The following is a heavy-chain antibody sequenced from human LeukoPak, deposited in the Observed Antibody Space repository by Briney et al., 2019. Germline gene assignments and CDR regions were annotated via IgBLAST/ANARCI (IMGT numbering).Heavy chain of an antibody. Sequence: GGSLRLSCAASGFTFSSYGMHWVRQAPGKGLEWVAVISYDGSNKYYADSVKGRFTISRDNSKNTLYLQMNSLRAEDTAVYYCAKDSTIFGVVLYYFDYWGQGTLVTVSS. V-gene: IGHV3-30*18. CDR2: ISYDGSNK. J-gene: IGHJ4*02. CDR3: AKDSTIFGVVLYYFDY. CDR1: GFTFSSYG. D-gene: IGHD3-3*01.